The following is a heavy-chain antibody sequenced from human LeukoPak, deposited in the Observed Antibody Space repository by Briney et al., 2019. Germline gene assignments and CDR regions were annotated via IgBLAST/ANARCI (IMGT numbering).Heavy chain of an antibody. CDR3: ARGRQLWSAAYYFDY. J-gene: IGHJ4*02. D-gene: IGHD5-18*01. CDR1: GFTFSSYW. Sequence: GGSLRLSCAASGFTFSSYWMHWVRQAPGKGLVWVSRVDTDGTSTNYAASVKGRFTISRDNAKNTLYLQINSLRAEDTGVYYCARGRQLWSAAYYFDYWGQGALVTVSS. CDR2: VDTDGTST. V-gene: IGHV3-74*01.